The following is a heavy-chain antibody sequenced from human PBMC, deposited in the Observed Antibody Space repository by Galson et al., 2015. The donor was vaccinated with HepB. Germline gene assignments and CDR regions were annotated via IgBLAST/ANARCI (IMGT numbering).Heavy chain of an antibody. Sequence: SLRLSCAASGFTFSSYGMHWVRQAPGKGLEWVAVISYDGSNKYYADSVKGRFTISRDNSKNTLYLQMNSLRAEDTAVYYCAKDGHYSSSWYSGGFLGYYYGMDVWGQGTTVTVSS. CDR1: GFTFSSYG. V-gene: IGHV3-30*18. CDR3: AKDGHYSSSWYSGGFLGYYYGMDV. CDR2: ISYDGSNK. J-gene: IGHJ6*02. D-gene: IGHD6-13*01.